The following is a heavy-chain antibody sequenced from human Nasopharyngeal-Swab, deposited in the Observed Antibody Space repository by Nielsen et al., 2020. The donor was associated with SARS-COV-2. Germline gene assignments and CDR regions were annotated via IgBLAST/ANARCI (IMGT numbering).Heavy chain of an antibody. CDR3: ARGFGIVTTVTNGPYFDY. Sequence: SETLSLTCTVSGGSISSSSYYWGWIRQPPGKGLEWIGSIYYSGSTNYNPSLKSRVTISVDTSKNQFSLKLSSVTAADTAVYYCARGFGIVTTVTNGPYFDYWGQGTLVTVSS. D-gene: IGHD4-17*01. CDR1: GGSISSSSYY. V-gene: IGHV4-39*07. J-gene: IGHJ4*02. CDR2: IYYSGST.